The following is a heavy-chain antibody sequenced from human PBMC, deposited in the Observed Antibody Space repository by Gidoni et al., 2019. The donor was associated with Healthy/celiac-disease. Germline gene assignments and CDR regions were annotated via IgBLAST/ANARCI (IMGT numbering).Heavy chain of an antibody. D-gene: IGHD2-15*01. V-gene: IGHV3-7*04. CDR1: GFPFSSYW. J-gene: IGHJ4*02. CDR3: ARAMRGGSTFGY. CDR2: IKQDGSEK. Sequence: EVQLVESGGGLVQPGGSLRLSCAASGFPFSSYWMSWVRQAPGKGLEWVANIKQDGSEKYYVDSVKGRFTISRDNAKNSLYLQMNSLRAEDTAVYYCARAMRGGSTFGYWGQGTLVTVSS.